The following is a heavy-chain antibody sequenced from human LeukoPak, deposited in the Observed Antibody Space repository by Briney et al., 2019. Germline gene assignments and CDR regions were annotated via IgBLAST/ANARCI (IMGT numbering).Heavy chain of an antibody. J-gene: IGHJ3*02. Sequence: GRSLRLSCTASGFTFSNYGMHWVRQAPGKGLEWVALISYDGLNKYYADSVKGRFTISRDNSKNTLYLQMNSLRAEGTAVYYCAKALSNAFDIWGQGTMVTVSS. CDR1: GFTFSNYG. CDR2: ISYDGLNK. CDR3: AKALSNAFDI. V-gene: IGHV3-30*18.